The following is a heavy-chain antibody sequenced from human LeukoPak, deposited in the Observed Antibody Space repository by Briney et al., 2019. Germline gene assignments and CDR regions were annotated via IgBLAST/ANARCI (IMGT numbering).Heavy chain of an antibody. J-gene: IGHJ4*02. CDR2: ISPSGDST. CDR1: GFTFSSSY. Sequence: PGGSLRLSCAASGFTFSSSYMHWVRQAPGKGLEYVSAISPSGDSTYYTNSVKGRFTISRDNSKNTLFLQMGSLTAEDMAVYYCARGLYYGSGQYYFDYWGQGTLVTVSS. V-gene: IGHV3-64*01. D-gene: IGHD3-10*01. CDR3: ARGLYYGSGQYYFDY.